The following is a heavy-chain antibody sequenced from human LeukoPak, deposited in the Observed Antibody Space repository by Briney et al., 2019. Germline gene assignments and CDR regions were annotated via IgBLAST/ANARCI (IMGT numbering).Heavy chain of an antibody. J-gene: IGHJ4*02. CDR3: VRHQEVGAIAFDY. V-gene: IGHV4-59*08. CDR2: IYYTGST. D-gene: IGHD1-26*01. CDR1: GGSISSYY. Sequence: PSETLSLTCTVSGGSISSYYWSWIRQPPGKGLEWIGYIYYTGSTTYNPSLKSRVTISVDTSKNQLSLRLSSVTAADTAVYYCVRHQEVGAIAFDYWGQGTLATVSS.